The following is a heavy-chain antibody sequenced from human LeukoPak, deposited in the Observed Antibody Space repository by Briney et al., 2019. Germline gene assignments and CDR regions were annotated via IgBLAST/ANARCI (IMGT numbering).Heavy chain of an antibody. V-gene: IGHV3-15*01. CDR3: TTDPEYGDYEGYYFDY. Sequence: GGSLRLSCAASGFTFSNAWMSWVRQAPGKGLEWVGRIKSKTDGGTTDYAAPVKGRFTISRDASKNTLYLQMNSLKTEDTAVYYCTTDPEYGDYEGYYFDYWGQGTLVTVSS. D-gene: IGHD4-17*01. CDR2: IKSKTDGGTT. J-gene: IGHJ4*02. CDR1: GFTFSNAW.